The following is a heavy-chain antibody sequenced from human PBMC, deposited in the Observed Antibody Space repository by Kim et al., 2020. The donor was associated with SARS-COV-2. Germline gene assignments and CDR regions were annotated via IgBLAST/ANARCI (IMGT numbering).Heavy chain of an antibody. V-gene: IGHV7-4-1*02. J-gene: IGHJ6*02. D-gene: IGHD3-3*01. CDR2: INTNTGNP. CDR3: ARRYDFWSGAGDYYYLMDV. CDR1: GYTFTSYA. Sequence: ASVKVSCKASGYTFTSYAMNWVRQAPGQGLEWMGWINTNTGNPTYAQGFTGRFVFSLDTSVSTAYLQINSLKAEDTAVYYCARRYDFWSGAGDYYYLMDVWGQGTTVTVSS.